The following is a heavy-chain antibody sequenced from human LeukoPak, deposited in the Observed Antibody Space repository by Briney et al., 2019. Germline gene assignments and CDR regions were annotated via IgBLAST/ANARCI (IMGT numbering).Heavy chain of an antibody. J-gene: IGHJ4*02. CDR2: INHSGST. D-gene: IGHD6-19*01. CDR1: GGSFNGYY. Sequence: KPSETLSLTCAVYGGSFNGYYWSWIRQPPGKGLEWIGEINHSGSTNYNPSLKSRVTISVDTSKNQFSLKLTSVTAADTAIYYCAAAAVAVDYWGQGTLVTVSS. CDR3: AAAAVAVDY. V-gene: IGHV4-34*01.